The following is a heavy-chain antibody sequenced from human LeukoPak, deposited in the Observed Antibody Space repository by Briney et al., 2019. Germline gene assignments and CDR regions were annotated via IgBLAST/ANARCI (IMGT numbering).Heavy chain of an antibody. CDR3: ARSSYSSSSSV. Sequence: GGSLRLSCAVSGFTFSGFWMSWSRQAPGKGLEWVASINSDGSEGYNADVVKGRFTISRDNAKNSLYLQINSLRAEDTAVYYCARSSYSSSSSVWGQGTMVTVSS. J-gene: IGHJ3*01. CDR1: GFTFSGFW. V-gene: IGHV3-7*03. D-gene: IGHD6-6*01. CDR2: INSDGSEG.